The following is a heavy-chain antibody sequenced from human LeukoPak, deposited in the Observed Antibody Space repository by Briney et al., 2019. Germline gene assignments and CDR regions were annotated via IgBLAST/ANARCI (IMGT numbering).Heavy chain of an antibody. V-gene: IGHV3-74*01. J-gene: IGHJ4*02. Sequence: GGSLRLSCSASGFTFSSYWMHWVRQAPGKGRVWVSRINSDGSTTSYADSVKGRFTTSRDNAKNTLYLQMNSLRAEDTAVYYCARGNYGSGSSSDYWGQGTLVTVSS. CDR2: INSDGSTT. CDR3: ARGNYGSGSSSDY. D-gene: IGHD3-10*01. CDR1: GFTFSSYW.